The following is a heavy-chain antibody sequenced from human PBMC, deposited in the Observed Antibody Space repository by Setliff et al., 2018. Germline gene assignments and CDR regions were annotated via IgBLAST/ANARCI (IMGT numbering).Heavy chain of an antibody. D-gene: IGHD3-22*01. CDR2: INHSGST. V-gene: IGHV4-59*01. Sequence: PSETLSLTCTVSGASISTYYWIWIRQPPGKGLEWIGEINHSGSTNYNPSLKSRVTIPVDTSKNQFSLKLSSVTAADTAVYYCARDSRNYYDSSGYPIDAFDIWGQGTMVTVSS. CDR3: ARDSRNYYDSSGYPIDAFDI. CDR1: GASISTYY. J-gene: IGHJ3*02.